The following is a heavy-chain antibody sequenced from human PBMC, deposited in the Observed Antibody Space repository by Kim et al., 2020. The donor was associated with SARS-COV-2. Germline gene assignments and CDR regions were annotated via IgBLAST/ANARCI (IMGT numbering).Heavy chain of an antibody. CDR2: ISYDGSNK. V-gene: IGHV3-30*18. J-gene: IGHJ6*03. Sequence: GGSLRLSCAASGFTFSSYGMHWVRQAPGKGLEWVAVISYDGSNKYYADSVKGRFTISRDNSKNTLYLQMNSLRAEDTAVYYCAKGGCSGGSCYSNYYYYYMDVWGKGTTVTVSS. D-gene: IGHD2-15*01. CDR3: AKGGCSGGSCYSNYYYYYMDV. CDR1: GFTFSSYG.